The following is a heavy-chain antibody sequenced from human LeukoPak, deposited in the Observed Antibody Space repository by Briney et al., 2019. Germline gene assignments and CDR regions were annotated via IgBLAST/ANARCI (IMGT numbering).Heavy chain of an antibody. CDR2: INHSGST. V-gene: IGHV4-34*01. CDR3: ARDRDGLDY. D-gene: IGHD3-10*01. CDR1: GGSFSGYY. Sequence: SETLSLTCAVYGGSFSGYYWSWIRQPPGKGLEWIGEINHSGSTNYNPSLKSRVTISVDTSKNQFSLKLSSVTAADTAVYYCARDRDGLDYWGQGTLVTVSS. J-gene: IGHJ4*02.